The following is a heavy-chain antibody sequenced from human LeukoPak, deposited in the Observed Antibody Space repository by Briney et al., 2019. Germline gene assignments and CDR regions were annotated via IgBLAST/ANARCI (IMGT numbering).Heavy chain of an antibody. V-gene: IGHV3-53*01. D-gene: IGHD6-25*01. Sequence: PGGSLRLSCAASGSTVSSNYMSWVRQAPGKGLEWVSVIYSGGSTYYADSVKGRFTISRDNSKNTLYLQMNSLRAEDTAVYYCARDPGGKYYFDYWGQGTLVTVSS. J-gene: IGHJ4*02. CDR3: ARDPGGKYYFDY. CDR2: IYSGGST. CDR1: GSTVSSNY.